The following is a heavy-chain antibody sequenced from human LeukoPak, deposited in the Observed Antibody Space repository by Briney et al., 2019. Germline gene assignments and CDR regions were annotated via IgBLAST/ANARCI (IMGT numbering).Heavy chain of an antibody. CDR3: VKGGQYSSSSHFDY. D-gene: IGHD6-6*01. CDR2: ISSKGVST. V-gene: IGHV3-64D*09. Sequence: GGSLRLSCSASGFTISIYAMHWVRQAPGKGLEYVAGISSKGVSTYYADSVKGRFTISRDNSKDTMFLQMSSLRAEDTAVYYCVKGGQYSSSSHFDYWGQGTLVTVSS. J-gene: IGHJ4*02. CDR1: GFTISIYA.